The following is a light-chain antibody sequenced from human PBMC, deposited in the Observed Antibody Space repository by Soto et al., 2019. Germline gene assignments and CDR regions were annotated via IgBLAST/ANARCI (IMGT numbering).Light chain of an antibody. CDR2: DAS. CDR3: QQYGSSPQT. J-gene: IGKJ1*01. Sequence: EIVLTQSPATLSLSPGDRATLSCRASQSVTSSLAWFQQKPGQAPRLLIYDASTRAPGIPDRFSGSGSGTDFTLTIRRLEPEDFAVYYCQQYGSSPQTFGQGTKVDIK. V-gene: IGKV3-20*01. CDR1: QSVTSS.